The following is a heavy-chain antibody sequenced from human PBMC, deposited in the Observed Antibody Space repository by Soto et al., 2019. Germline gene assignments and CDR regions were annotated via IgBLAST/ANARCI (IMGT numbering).Heavy chain of an antibody. J-gene: IGHJ6*02. V-gene: IGHV5-51*07. CDR2: IYPGDSDA. D-gene: IGHD1-26*01. CDR3: ARFVVGATNRDYYYYYGMDV. Sequence: PGDSPNIYFKGSGPSFTSYWIDCVHHMPVKGLDWMGIIYPGDSDARYSPSFQGQVTISADKSISTAYLQWSSLKASDTAMYYCARFVVGATNRDYYYYYGMDVWGQGTTVTVSS. CDR1: GPSFTSYW.